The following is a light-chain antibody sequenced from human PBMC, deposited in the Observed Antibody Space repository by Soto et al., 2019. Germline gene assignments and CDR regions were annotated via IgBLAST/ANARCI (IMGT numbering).Light chain of an antibody. CDR3: QQLNSYPIT. CDR1: QGISSY. V-gene: IGKV1-9*01. CDR2: AAS. Sequence: DIQMTQSPSFLSASVGDRVTITCRASQGISSYLVWYQQKPGKAPKLLIYAASTLQSGVPSRFSGSGSGTDFTLTISSLQPEDFATYYCQQLNSYPITFGQGTRREIK. J-gene: IGKJ5*01.